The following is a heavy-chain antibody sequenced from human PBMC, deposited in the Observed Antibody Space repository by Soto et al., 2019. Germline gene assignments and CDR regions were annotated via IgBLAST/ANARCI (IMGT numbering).Heavy chain of an antibody. Sequence: EVQLVESGGDLVQPGGSLRLSCEASGFTIRDWHMDWVRQAPGKGLEWVSYISKYSDAIYYADSVKGRFTISRDNAKNSLSLQMNSLRDEDTAVYYCARDSGGGYAMDVWGQGTTVTVSS. D-gene: IGHD2-2*01. CDR2: ISKYSDAI. CDR1: GFTIRDWH. J-gene: IGHJ6*02. V-gene: IGHV3-48*02. CDR3: ARDSGGGYAMDV.